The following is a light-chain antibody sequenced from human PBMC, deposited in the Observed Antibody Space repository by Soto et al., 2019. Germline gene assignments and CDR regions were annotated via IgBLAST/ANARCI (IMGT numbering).Light chain of an antibody. V-gene: IGLV7-46*01. J-gene: IGLJ3*02. CDR2: HTT. CDR1: TGAVTSGHH. CDR3: LLTYSGPWV. Sequence: QAVVTQEPSLTVSPGGTVTLTCGSSTGAVTSGHHPSWLQQKPGQAPRTLIYHTTNTLSCTPARFSGSLLGGKAALTLSGAQPEDEALYYCLLTYSGPWVFGGGTKLTVL.